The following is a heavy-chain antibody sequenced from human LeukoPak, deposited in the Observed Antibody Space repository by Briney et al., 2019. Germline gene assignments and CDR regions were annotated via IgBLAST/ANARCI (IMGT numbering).Heavy chain of an antibody. D-gene: IGHD3-9*01. J-gene: IGHJ5*02. V-gene: IGHV4-34*01. CDR2: INHSGST. CDR1: GLSLNGYY. Sequence: SETLSLTCAVSGLSLNGYYWSWIRQPPGKGLEWIGEINHSGSTNYNPSLKSRVTISVDTSKNQFSLKLSSVTAADTAVYYCARAWTHHYDILTGYVWWFDPWGQGTLVTVSS. CDR3: ARAWTHHYDILTGYVWWFDP.